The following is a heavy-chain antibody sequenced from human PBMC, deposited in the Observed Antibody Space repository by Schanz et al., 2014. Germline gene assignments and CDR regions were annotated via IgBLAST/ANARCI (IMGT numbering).Heavy chain of an antibody. J-gene: IGHJ4*02. CDR3: ARAGQQVLRRPFDY. CDR2: ISYDGSNK. D-gene: IGHD2-15*01. CDR1: GFTFSSYA. V-gene: IGHV3-30*04. Sequence: QVQLVESGGGVVQPGRSLRLSCAASGFTFSSYAMHWVRQAPGKGLEWVAVISYDGSNKYYADSVKGRFTISRDISRNTLFLEMHSLRPEDTAVYYCARAGQQVLRRPFDYWGQGTLVSVSS.